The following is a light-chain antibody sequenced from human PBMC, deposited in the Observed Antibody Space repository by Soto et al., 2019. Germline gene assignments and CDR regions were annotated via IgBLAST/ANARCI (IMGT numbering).Light chain of an antibody. Sequence: ENVLTQSPGTLSLSPGERATLSCRASQSVSSSYLTWYQQKPGQAPRLLIYGASSRATDIQDRFSGSGSGTDFTLTISRLEPEDFAVYYCQQYDSSPVTFGQGTKLEIK. J-gene: IGKJ2*01. CDR3: QQYDSSPVT. V-gene: IGKV3-20*01. CDR1: QSVSSSY. CDR2: GAS.